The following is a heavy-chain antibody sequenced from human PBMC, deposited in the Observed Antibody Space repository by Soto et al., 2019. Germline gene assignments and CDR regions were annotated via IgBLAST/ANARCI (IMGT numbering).Heavy chain of an antibody. J-gene: IGHJ4*02. Sequence: QVQLKQSGPGLVRPSGTLSLTCRVSGTSITSSYWWAWVRQSPGKGLEWIGEIYHNGPTKYNPSLKSRVSMSIDKSNNQFSLKLTSVTAVDTAVYYCATVPPRIVVVLAEFPTWGQGTLVTVSS. CDR3: ATVPPRIVVVLAEFPT. CDR2: IYHNGPT. D-gene: IGHD2-21*01. CDR1: GTSITSSYW. V-gene: IGHV4-4*02.